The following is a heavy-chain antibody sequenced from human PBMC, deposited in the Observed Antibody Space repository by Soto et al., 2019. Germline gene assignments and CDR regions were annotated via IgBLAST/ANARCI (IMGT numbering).Heavy chain of an antibody. CDR2: IYTSGST. J-gene: IGHJ3*02. Sequence: QVQLQESGPGLVKPSETLSLTCTVSGGSISSYYWSWIRQPAGKGLEWIGRIYTSGSTNYNPSLKSRVTMSVDTSKNQFSLKLSVVTAADTAVYYCASRTSGYYKHDAFDIWGQGTMVTVSS. D-gene: IGHD3-3*01. CDR1: GGSISSYY. CDR3: ASRTSGYYKHDAFDI. V-gene: IGHV4-4*07.